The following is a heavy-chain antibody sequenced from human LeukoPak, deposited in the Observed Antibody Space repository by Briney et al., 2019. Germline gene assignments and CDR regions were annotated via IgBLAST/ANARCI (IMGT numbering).Heavy chain of an antibody. Sequence: GGSLRLSCSASGFTFSSYAMHWVRQALGKGLEYVSAISSNGDSTYYADSVKGRFTISRDNSKNTLYLQMSSLRAEDTAVYYCVKGLRYYDSSDTFDYWGQGTLVTVSS. CDR2: ISSNGDST. CDR3: VKGLRYYDSSDTFDY. V-gene: IGHV3-64D*06. CDR1: GFTFSSYA. D-gene: IGHD3-22*01. J-gene: IGHJ4*02.